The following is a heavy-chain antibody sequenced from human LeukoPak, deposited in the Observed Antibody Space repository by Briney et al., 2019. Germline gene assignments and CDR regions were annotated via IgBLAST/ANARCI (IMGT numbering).Heavy chain of an antibody. CDR2: MLYSQST. V-gene: IGHV4-59*08. Sequence: PSETLSLTCTVSGGSLTSYYLSWIRQPPGKGLERIGYMLYSQSTRYNPALKSRVTMSMDTSKNQVSLKLRSVTAADTAVYYCATRYDSTWYQFWGRGTLVTVSS. CDR1: GGSLTSYY. CDR3: ATRYDSTWYQF. J-gene: IGHJ4*02. D-gene: IGHD6-13*01.